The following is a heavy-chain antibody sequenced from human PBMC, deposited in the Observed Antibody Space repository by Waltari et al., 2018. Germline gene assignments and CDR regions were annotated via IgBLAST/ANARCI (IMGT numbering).Heavy chain of an antibody. CDR3: ARGSMVQGVIIGEGDY. J-gene: IGHJ4*02. D-gene: IGHD3-10*01. CDR2: IIPIFGTA. CDR1: GGTFSSYA. V-gene: IGHV1-69*08. Sequence: QVQLVQSGAEVKKPGSSVKVSCKASGGTFSSYAISWVRQAPGQGLEWMGRIIPIFGTANYAQKFQGRVTITADKSTSTAYMELSSLRSEDTAVYYCARGSMVQGVIIGEGDYWGQGTLVTVSS.